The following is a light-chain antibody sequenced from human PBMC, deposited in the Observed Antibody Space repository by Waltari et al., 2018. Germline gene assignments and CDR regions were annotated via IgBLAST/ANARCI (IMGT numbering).Light chain of an antibody. V-gene: IGLV7-46*01. Sequence: LTCGSSTGAVTSTHHPYWFLQKPGQVPRTLIYDTDNKHSWTPARFSGSLLGGKAALTLSGAQPEDEAVYYCLLSFYDIRAFGGGTKLTVL. J-gene: IGLJ3*02. CDR2: DTD. CDR3: LLSFYDIRA. CDR1: TGAVTSTHH.